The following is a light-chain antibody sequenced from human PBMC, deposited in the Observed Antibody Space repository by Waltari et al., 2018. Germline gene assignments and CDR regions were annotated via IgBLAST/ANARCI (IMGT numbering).Light chain of an antibody. V-gene: IGLV3-1*01. J-gene: IGLJ1*01. CDR3: QAWDSSAAGV. Sequence: SYELTQPPSVSVSPGQTATIPCSGDTLGDKYACWYQQKPGQSLVLVIYQDNRRPSGIPERFSGSNSGNTATLTISGTQAMDEADYYCQAWDSSAAGVFGTGTKVTVL. CDR2: QDN. CDR1: TLGDKY.